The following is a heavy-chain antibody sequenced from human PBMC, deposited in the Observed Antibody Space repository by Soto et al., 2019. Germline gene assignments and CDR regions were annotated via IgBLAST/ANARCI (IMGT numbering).Heavy chain of an antibody. CDR2: INGDGGST. CDR1: GFTSSIRC. CDR3: ASIPPSPVGATPDVDF. D-gene: IGHD1-26*01. V-gene: IGHV3-74*01. Sequence: RGSLRLSCAASGFTSSIRCMHWVRQVPGKGLVWVSSINGDGGSTGYADSVQGRFTISRDNAKNTLYLLMSSLRAEDTAVYYRASIPPSPVGATPDVDFWGQGTLVTVSS. J-gene: IGHJ4*02.